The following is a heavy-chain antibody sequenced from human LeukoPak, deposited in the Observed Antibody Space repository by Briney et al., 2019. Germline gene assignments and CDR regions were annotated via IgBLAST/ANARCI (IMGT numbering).Heavy chain of an antibody. D-gene: IGHD5-24*01. J-gene: IGHJ4*02. Sequence: GRSLRLSCAASGFTFSSYAMHWVRQAPGKGLEWVAVISYDGSNKYYADSVKGRFTISRDNSKNTLYLQMNSLRAEDTAVYYCARDLGWLGNYYFDYWGQGTLVTVSS. V-gene: IGHV3-30*04. CDR2: ISYDGSNK. CDR1: GFTFSSYA. CDR3: ARDLGWLGNYYFDY.